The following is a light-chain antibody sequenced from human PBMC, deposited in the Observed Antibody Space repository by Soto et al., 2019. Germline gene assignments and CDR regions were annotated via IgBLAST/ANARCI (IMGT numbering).Light chain of an antibody. CDR3: QQYNNWPPWT. CDR1: QSVSSN. CDR2: GAS. J-gene: IGKJ1*01. Sequence: EIVMTQSPATLSVSPGERATLSCRASQSVSSNLAWYQQKPGQARRLLIYGASTSATGIPARFSGSGSGTEFTLTISSLQSEDFAVYYCQQYNNWPPWTFGQGTKVDIK. V-gene: IGKV3-15*01.